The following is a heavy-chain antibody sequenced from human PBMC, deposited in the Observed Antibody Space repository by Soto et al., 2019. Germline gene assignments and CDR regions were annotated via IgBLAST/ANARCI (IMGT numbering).Heavy chain of an antibody. CDR3: AKDAYYYDSSSGY. V-gene: IGHV3-7*03. D-gene: IGHD3-22*01. CDR2: IKQDGGEE. J-gene: IGHJ4*02. CDR1: GFIFSDYS. Sequence: GGSLRLSCAASGFIFSDYSMSWVRQSPARGLEGVANIKQDGGEEDYVDSVKGRLTISRDNAKNSLYLQMNSLRAEDTAVYYCAKDAYYYDSSSGYWGQGTLVTVSS.